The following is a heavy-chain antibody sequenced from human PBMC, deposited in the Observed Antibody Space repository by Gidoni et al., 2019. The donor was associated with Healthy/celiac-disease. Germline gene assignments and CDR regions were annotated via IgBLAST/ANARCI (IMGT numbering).Heavy chain of an antibody. J-gene: IGHJ4*02. D-gene: IGHD3-22*01. CDR2: ISYDGSNK. CDR1: GFTFSSYA. V-gene: IGHV3-30*04. Sequence: QVQLVESGGGVVQPGRSLRLSCTASGFTFSSYAMHWVRQAPGKGLEWVAVISYDGSNKYYADSVKGRFTISRDNSKNTLYLQMNSLRAEDTAVYYCARVPARDSSGYFDYWGQGTLVTVSS. CDR3: ARVPARDSSGYFDY.